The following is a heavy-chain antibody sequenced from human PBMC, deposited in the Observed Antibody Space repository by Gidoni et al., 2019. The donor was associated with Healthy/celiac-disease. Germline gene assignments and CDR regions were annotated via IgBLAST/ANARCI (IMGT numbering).Heavy chain of an antibody. CDR3: ARDADTAMVPYYYYYMDV. D-gene: IGHD5-18*01. Sequence: QVQLVESGGGVVQPGRSLRLSCAASGFTFSSYGMHWVRQAPGKGLEWVAVIWYDGSNKYYADSVKGRFTISRDNSKNTLYLQMNSLRAEDTAVYYCARDADTAMVPYYYYYMDVWGKGTTVTVSS. V-gene: IGHV3-33*01. J-gene: IGHJ6*03. CDR1: GFTFSSYG. CDR2: IWYDGSNK.